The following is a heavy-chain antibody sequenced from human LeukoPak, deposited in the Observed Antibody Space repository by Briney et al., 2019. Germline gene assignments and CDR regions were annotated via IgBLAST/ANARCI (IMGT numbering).Heavy chain of an antibody. V-gene: IGHV4-31*01. CDR3: ARAARYYYDSSGYYFDY. CDR2: IYYSGST. CDR1: GGSISSGGYY. D-gene: IGHD3-22*01. J-gene: IGHJ4*02. Sequence: SETLSLTCTVSGGSISSGGYYWSWIRQHPGKGLEWIGYIYYSGSTYYNPSLKSPVTISVDTSKNQFSLKLSSVTAADTAGYYCARAARYYYDSSGYYFDYWGQGTLVTVSS.